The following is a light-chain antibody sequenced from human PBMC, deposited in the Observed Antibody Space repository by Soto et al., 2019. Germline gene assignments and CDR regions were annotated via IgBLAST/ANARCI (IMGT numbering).Light chain of an antibody. J-gene: IGLJ1*01. CDR2: SNN. CDR3: AAWDDSLNGQV. V-gene: IGLV1-44*01. Sequence: QAVLNNVAYASGAPAARVTISCSRCISNVGSNAGRWYQQLPGTAPKLLIYSNNQRPSGVPDRFSGSKSGTSASLAISGLQSEDEADYYCAAWDDSLNGQVFGTGTKGTVL. CDR1: ISNVGSNA.